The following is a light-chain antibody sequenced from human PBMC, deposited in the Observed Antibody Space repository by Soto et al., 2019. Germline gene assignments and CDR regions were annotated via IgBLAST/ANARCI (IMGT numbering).Light chain of an antibody. Sequence: ETVMTQSPATLSVSPGERATLSCRASQSVSSNLAWYQQKPGQAPRLLIYDASTRATGIPARFSGSGSGTEFTLTISSLQSEAFAVYYCQQYNNWPPCTFGQGTKLEIK. CDR3: QQYNNWPPCT. J-gene: IGKJ2*02. CDR2: DAS. V-gene: IGKV3-15*01. CDR1: QSVSSN.